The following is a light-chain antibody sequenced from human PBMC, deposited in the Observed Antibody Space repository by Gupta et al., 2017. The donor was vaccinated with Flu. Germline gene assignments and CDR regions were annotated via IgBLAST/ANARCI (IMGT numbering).Light chain of an antibody. CDR2: GAS. CDR3: HQYGDSPYT. CDR1: QTVSSSF. Sequence: ENVLTQSPGTLSLSPGERATLSCRASQTVSSSFLAWYQQSRGQAPRLLIYGASRRAAGIPDRFSGSGSGTDFTLTISRLEPEDFAVYFCHQYGDSPYTFGQGSKVEI. J-gene: IGKJ2*01. V-gene: IGKV3-20*01.